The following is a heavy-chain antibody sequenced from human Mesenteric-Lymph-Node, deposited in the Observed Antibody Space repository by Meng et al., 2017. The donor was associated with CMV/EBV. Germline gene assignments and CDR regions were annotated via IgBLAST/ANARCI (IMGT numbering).Heavy chain of an antibody. V-gene: IGHV3-48*03. D-gene: IGHD1-1*01. Sequence: GGSLRLSCAASGFIFSNYAMSWVRQAPGKGLEWVSYISGGGSSVSYADSVKGRFTISRDNAKNSLYLQMDSLRVDDTAVYYCARRPKVRGLDVWGQGTTVTVSS. J-gene: IGHJ6*02. CDR2: ISGGGSSV. CDR3: ARRPKVRGLDV. CDR1: GFIFSNYA.